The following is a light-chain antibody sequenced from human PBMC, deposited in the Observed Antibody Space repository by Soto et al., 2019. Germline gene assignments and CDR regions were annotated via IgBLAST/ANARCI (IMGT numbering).Light chain of an antibody. V-gene: IGLV3-1*01. Sequence: SYELTQPPSVSVSPGQTASITCSGDKLGDKYACWYQQKPGQSPVLVIYQDSKRPSGIPERFSGSNSGNTATLTISGTQAMDEADYYCQAWDSSTHVFGTGTMLTVL. CDR3: QAWDSSTHV. CDR2: QDS. J-gene: IGLJ1*01. CDR1: KLGDKY.